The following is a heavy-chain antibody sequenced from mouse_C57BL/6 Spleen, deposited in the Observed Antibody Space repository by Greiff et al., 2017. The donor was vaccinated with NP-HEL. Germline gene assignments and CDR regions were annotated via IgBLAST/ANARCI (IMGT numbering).Heavy chain of an antibody. Sequence: EVMLVESGGDLVKPGGSLKLSCAASGFTFSSYGMSWVRQTPDKRLEGVATISSGGSYTYYPDSVKGRFTISRDNAKNTRYRQMSSLKAEDTARDYCARRIKGYFDVWGTGTTVTVSS. J-gene: IGHJ1*03. CDR3: ARRIKGYFDV. V-gene: IGHV5-6*02. CDR2: ISSGGSYT. D-gene: IGHD1-1*01. CDR1: GFTFSSYG.